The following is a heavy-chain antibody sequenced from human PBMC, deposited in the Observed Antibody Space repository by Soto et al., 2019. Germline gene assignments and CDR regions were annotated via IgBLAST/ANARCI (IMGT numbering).Heavy chain of an antibody. J-gene: IGHJ5*02. Sequence: VKVSCKASGYTFTGYYMHWVRQAPGQGLEWMGWINPNSGGTNYAQKFQGRVTMTRDTSISTAYMELSRLRSDDTAVYYCARDLDSSSSNWFDPWGQGTLVTVSS. D-gene: IGHD6-6*01. CDR1: GYTFTGYY. V-gene: IGHV1-2*02. CDR2: INPNSGGT. CDR3: ARDLDSSSSNWFDP.